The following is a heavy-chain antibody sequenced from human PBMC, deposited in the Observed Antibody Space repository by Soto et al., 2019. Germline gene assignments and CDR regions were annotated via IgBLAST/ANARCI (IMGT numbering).Heavy chain of an antibody. Sequence: ASVKVSCKASGYTFSSYYMHWVRQAPGQGLEWMGIINPSGGSTSYAQKFQGRVTMTSDTSTSTVYMELSSLRSEDTAIYYCAEPVALLEGPEYYFDYWGQGALVTVSS. CDR1: GYTFSSYY. D-gene: IGHD2-2*01. CDR3: AEPVALLEGPEYYFDY. J-gene: IGHJ4*02. CDR2: INPSGGST. V-gene: IGHV1-46*01.